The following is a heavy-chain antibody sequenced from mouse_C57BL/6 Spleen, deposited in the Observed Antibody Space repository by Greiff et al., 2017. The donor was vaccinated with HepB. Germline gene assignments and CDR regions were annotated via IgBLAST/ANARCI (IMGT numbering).Heavy chain of an antibody. V-gene: IGHV14-3*01. D-gene: IGHD1-1*01. CDR3: ARWGVYGSCYVDFDV. CDR2: IDPANGNT. CDR1: GFNIKNTY. J-gene: IGHJ1*03. Sequence: EVQLQESVAELVRPGASVKLSCTASGFNIKNTYMHWVKQRPEQGLEWIGRIDPANGNTKYAPKFQGKATITADTSSNTAYLQLSSLTSGDTAIYSCARWGVYGSCYVDFDVWGTGTTVTVSS.